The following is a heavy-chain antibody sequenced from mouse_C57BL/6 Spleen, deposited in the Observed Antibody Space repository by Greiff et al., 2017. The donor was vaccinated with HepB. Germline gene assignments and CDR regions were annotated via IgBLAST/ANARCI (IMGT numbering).Heavy chain of an antibody. CDR1: GFNIKDYY. V-gene: IGHV14-1*01. J-gene: IGHJ2*01. D-gene: IGHD1-1*01. CDR2: IDPEDGDT. Sequence: VQLQQSGAELVRPGASVKLSCTASGFNIKDYYMHWVKQRPEQGLEWIGRIDPEDGDTEYAPKFQGKATMTADTSSNTAYLQISSLTSEDTAVYYCTSLTTDEGYFDYWGQGTTLTVSS. CDR3: TSLTTDEGYFDY.